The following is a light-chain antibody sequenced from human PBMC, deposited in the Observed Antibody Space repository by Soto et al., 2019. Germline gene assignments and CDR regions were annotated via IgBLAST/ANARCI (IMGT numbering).Light chain of an antibody. Sequence: EIVLTQSPATLSLSPGERATLSCRASQSINIYLAWYQQRPGQAPRLLIYNAFNRATDIPGRFSGSGSGTDFXLTISSLEPEDFAIYYCQQRYNWPRTFGQGTKVEIK. J-gene: IGKJ1*01. V-gene: IGKV3-11*01. CDR2: NAF. CDR1: QSINIY. CDR3: QQRYNWPRT.